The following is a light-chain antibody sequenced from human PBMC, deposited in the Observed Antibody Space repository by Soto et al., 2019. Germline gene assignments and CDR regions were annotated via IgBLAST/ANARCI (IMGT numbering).Light chain of an antibody. J-gene: IGKJ1*01. CDR3: QEYVSSPT. CDR2: GAS. V-gene: IGKV3-20*01. CDR1: QTVGSNY. Sequence: EIVLTQSPGALSLSPGERATLSCRASQTVGSNYLGWYQQKPGQAPRLLIYGASNRATGIPDRFSGSGSETDFTLTISRLEPENFVVYYCQEYVSSPTFGQGTKVEIK.